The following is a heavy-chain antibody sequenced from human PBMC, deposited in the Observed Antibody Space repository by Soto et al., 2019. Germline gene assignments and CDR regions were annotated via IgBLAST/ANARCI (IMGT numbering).Heavy chain of an antibody. D-gene: IGHD2-2*01. CDR2: IYTAGGT. CDR1: GFTVGNTY. CDR3: ARALPVAKGGFDP. Sequence: GGSLRLSCAASGFTVGNTYMTWVRQPPGKGLECVSVIYTAGGTNYADSVKGRFIISRDNSKNTLYLQMNSLRAEDTAVYYCARALPVAKGGFDPWGQGTLVTVSS. J-gene: IGHJ5*02. V-gene: IGHV3-53*01.